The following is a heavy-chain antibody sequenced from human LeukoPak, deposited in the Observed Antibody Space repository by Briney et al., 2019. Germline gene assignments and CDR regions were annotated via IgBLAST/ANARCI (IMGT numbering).Heavy chain of an antibody. CDR3: ARDLVTVTKGFDI. V-gene: IGHV4-59*11. CDR2: ISYIGST. Sequence: SSETLSLTCAVSADSFSSHYWTWIRQPPGKGLEWIGYISYIGSTNYHPSLKSRVTISIATSKNQFSLKLSSVTAADTAVYYCARDLVTVTKGFDIWGQGTMVSVSS. J-gene: IGHJ3*02. CDR1: ADSFSSHY. D-gene: IGHD4-17*01.